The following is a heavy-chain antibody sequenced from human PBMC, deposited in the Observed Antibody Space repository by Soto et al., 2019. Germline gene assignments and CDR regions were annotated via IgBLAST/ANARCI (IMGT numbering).Heavy chain of an antibody. CDR3: GSTHSSGLLYSKFDP. J-gene: IGHJ5*02. V-gene: IGHV4-34*01. D-gene: IGHD6-19*01. CDR2: INHSGST. Sequence: PSETLSLTCAVYGGSFSGYYWSWIRQPPGKGLEWIGEINHSGSTNYNPSLKSRVTISVDTSKNQFSLKLSSVTAADTAVYYCGSTHSSGLLYSKFDPWGQGTLVTVSS. CDR1: GGSFSGYY.